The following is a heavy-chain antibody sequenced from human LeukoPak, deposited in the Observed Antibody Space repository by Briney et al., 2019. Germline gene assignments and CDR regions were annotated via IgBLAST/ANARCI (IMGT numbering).Heavy chain of an antibody. CDR2: IRYDGSNK. CDR1: GFTFSSYG. Sequence: PGRSLRLSCAASGFTFSSYGLHWVRQAPGKGLEWVAVIRYDGSNKYYADSVKGRFTISRDNSKNTLYLQMNSLRAEDTAVYYCARDRGITMVRGVQFDYWGQGTLITVSS. CDR3: ARDRGITMVRGVQFDY. V-gene: IGHV3-33*01. D-gene: IGHD3-10*01. J-gene: IGHJ4*02.